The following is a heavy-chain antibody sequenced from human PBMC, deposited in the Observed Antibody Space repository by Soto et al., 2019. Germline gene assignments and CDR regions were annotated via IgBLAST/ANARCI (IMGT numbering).Heavy chain of an antibody. CDR1: GFTFSSYG. J-gene: IGHJ6*02. V-gene: IGHV3-30*18. CDR3: AKGRYSSSRPSYYYYGMDV. CDR2: ISYDGSNK. D-gene: IGHD6-13*01. Sequence: QVQLVESGGGVVQPGRSLRLSCAASGFTFSSYGMHWVRQAPGKGLEWVAVISYDGSNKYYADSVKGRFTISRDNSKNTLYLQMNSLRAEDTAVYYCAKGRYSSSRPSYYYYGMDVWGQGTTVTVSS.